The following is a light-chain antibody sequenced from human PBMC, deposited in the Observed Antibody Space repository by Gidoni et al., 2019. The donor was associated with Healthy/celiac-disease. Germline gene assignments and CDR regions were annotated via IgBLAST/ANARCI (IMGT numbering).Light chain of an antibody. V-gene: IGKV1-6*01. CDR3: LQDYNYPRT. Sequence: AIQMTQSPSALSASVGDRVTITCRASQGIRNDLGWYQQKPGKAPKLLSYAASSLQSEVPSRFSGSGSGTVFSLTISHLQPEDFATYYCLQDYNYPRTFGQGTKVEIK. CDR2: AAS. CDR1: QGIRND. J-gene: IGKJ1*01.